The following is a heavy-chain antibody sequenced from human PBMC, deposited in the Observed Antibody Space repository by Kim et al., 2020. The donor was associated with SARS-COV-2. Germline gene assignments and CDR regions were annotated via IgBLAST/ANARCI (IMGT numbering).Heavy chain of an antibody. CDR1: GYTFTSYG. Sequence: ASVKVSCKASGYTFTSYGISWVRQAPGQGLEWMGWISAYNGNTNYAQKLQGRVTMTTDTSTSTAYMELRSLRSDDTAVYYCARDFEVDYDSSGYYRPFDYWGQGTLVTVSS. J-gene: IGHJ4*02. D-gene: IGHD3-22*01. V-gene: IGHV1-18*01. CDR2: ISAYNGNT. CDR3: ARDFEVDYDSSGYYRPFDY.